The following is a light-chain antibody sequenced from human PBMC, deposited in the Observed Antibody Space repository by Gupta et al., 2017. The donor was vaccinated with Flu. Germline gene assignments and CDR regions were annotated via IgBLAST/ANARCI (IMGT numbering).Light chain of an antibody. J-gene: IGLJ2*01. CDR3: AALDDMENGVV. Sequence: SVLPQPPAASGAPGQTVTISCTGSMSNIGTKAANWYQQVSGTAPNLLIYSSDPRPSGVPDRFSGSESGTSASLAINGLQADDEADYYCAALDDMENGVVFGGGTKLTVL. CDR2: SSD. V-gene: IGLV1-44*01. CDR1: MSNIGTKA.